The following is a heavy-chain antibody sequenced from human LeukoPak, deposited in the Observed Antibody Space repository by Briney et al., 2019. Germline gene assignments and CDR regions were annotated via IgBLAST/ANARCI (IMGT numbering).Heavy chain of an antibody. V-gene: IGHV3-30*04. CDR1: GFTFSSYA. J-gene: IGHJ4*02. Sequence: PGGSLRLSCAASGFTFSSYAMHWVRQAPGKGLEWVAVISYEGSNKYYADSVKGRFTISRDNSKNTLYLQLNSLRAEDTAVYYCARLGGYYDSSGYYLSYWGQGTLVTVSS. CDR3: ARLGGYYDSSGYYLSY. D-gene: IGHD3-22*01. CDR2: ISYEGSNK.